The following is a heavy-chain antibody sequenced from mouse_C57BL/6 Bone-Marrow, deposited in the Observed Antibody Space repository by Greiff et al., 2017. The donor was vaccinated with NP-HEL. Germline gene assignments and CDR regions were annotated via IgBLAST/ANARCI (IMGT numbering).Heavy chain of an antibody. J-gene: IGHJ2*01. D-gene: IGHD1-1*01. CDR3: ARHGSSYEIDY. CDR2: ISRGSSTI. CDR1: GFTFSDSG. Sequence: EVQGVESGGGLVKPGGSLKLSCAASGFTFSDSGMHWVRQAPEKGLEWVAYISRGSSTIYYADTVKGRFTISRDNAKNTLFLQMTSLRSEDTAMYYCARHGSSYEIDYWGQGTTLTVSS. V-gene: IGHV5-17*01.